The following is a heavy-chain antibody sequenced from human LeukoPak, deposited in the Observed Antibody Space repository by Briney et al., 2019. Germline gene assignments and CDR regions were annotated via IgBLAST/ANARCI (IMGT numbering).Heavy chain of an antibody. J-gene: IGHJ5*02. CDR1: GGSISSYY. CDR3: ARSRFPRYSSNLKNWFDP. CDR2: IYYSGST. D-gene: IGHD6-13*01. V-gene: IGHV4-59*12. Sequence: SETLSLTCTVSGGSISSYYWSWIRQPPGKGLEWIGYIYYSGSTYYNPSLKSRVTISVDTSKNQFSLKLSSVTAADTAVYYCARSRFPRYSSNLKNWFDPWGQGTLVTVSS.